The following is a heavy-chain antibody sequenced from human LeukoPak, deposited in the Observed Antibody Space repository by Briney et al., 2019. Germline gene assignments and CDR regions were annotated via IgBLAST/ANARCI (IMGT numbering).Heavy chain of an antibody. Sequence: GGSLRLSCAASGLTFSSFAMSWVRQAPGKGLEWVSVVSGSGGSTYYADSVKGRFTISRDNSQNTLYLQMNSLRAEDTAVYYCAKDPTIFGVVTINYLDYWGQGTLVTVSS. CDR2: VSGSGGST. CDR3: AKDPTIFGVVTINYLDY. V-gene: IGHV3-23*01. J-gene: IGHJ4*02. D-gene: IGHD3-3*01. CDR1: GLTFSSFA.